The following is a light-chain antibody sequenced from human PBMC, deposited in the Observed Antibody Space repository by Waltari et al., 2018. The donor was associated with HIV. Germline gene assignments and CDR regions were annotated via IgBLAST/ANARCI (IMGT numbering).Light chain of an antibody. CDR1: QSVSSY. J-gene: IGKJ5*01. CDR2: DAS. Sequence: EIVLTQSPATLSLSPGERATLSCRASQSVSSYLAGYQQKPGQVPRLLIYDASTRATGVPAKFSGSGSGTNFTLTISSLEPEDVAVYYCQQRSNRPPITFGQGTRLEIK. CDR3: QQRSNRPPIT. V-gene: IGKV3-11*01.